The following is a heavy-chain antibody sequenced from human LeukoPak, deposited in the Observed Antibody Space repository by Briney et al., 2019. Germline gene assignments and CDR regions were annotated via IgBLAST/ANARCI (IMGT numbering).Heavy chain of an antibody. CDR2: IYYSGST. CDR3: ARLAYSSFDY. V-gene: IGHV4-59*08. CDR1: GGSISSYY. D-gene: IGHD6-13*01. Sequence: RASETLSLTCTVSGGSISSYYWSWIRQPPGKGLEWIGYIYYSGSTNYNPSLKSRVTISVDTSKNQFSLKLSSVTAADTAVYYCARLAYSSFDYWGQGTLVTVSS. J-gene: IGHJ4*02.